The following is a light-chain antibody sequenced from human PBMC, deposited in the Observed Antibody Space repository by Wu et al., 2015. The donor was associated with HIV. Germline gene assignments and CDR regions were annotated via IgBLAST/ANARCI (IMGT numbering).Light chain of an antibody. Sequence: SPGKASLCSAGQSGYGRKLAWYQQKPGQAPRFLILGASTRVTGVPARFRGSGSGTEFTLTIARLQSDDFAVYYCQEYHDWPPAFTFGPGTKVEIK. CDR2: GAS. CDR1: GYGRK. CDR3: QEYHDWPPAFT. J-gene: IGKJ3*01. V-gene: IGKV3-15*01.